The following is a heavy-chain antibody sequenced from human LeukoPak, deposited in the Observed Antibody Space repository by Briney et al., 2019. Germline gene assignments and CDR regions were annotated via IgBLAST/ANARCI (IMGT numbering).Heavy chain of an antibody. V-gene: IGHV1-69*04. CDR1: GGTXSSYA. D-gene: IGHD2-15*01. CDR3: ARAPGSGEINFDY. J-gene: IGHJ4*02. CDR2: IIPILNIA. Sequence: GSSVKVSCKASGGTXSSYAINGVRQAPGQGLEWMGKIIPILNIAHYAQKFQGRVTITADKSTSTAYMDLSSLRSEDTAVYYCARAPGSGEINFDYWGQGTLVTVSS.